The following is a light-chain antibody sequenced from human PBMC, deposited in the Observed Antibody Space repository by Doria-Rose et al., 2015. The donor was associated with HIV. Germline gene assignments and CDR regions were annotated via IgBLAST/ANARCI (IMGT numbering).Light chain of an antibody. J-gene: IGLJ2*01. CDR2: DDN. Sequence: MLTQPHSVSESPGKTVTISCTRSSGSIATNYVQWYQQRPGSSPTTVIYDDNQRPSGVPDRFSGSIDSSSNSASLTISGLQTEDEADYYCQSYDSSTHVVFGGGTKLTVI. V-gene: IGLV6-57*01. CDR3: QSYDSSTHVV. CDR1: SGSIATNY.